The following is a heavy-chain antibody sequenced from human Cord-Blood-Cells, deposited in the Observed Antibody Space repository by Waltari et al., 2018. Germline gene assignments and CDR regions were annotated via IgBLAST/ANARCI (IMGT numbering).Heavy chain of an antibody. V-gene: IGHV1-3*01. CDR2: INAGNGNT. Sequence: QVQLVQSGAEVKKPGASVKVSCKASGYTFTSYAMHWVRQAPGQRPEWMGWINAGNGNTKYSQKFQGRVTITRDTSASTAYMELSSLRSEDTAVYYCARDSSGWYYFDYWGQGTLVTVSS. J-gene: IGHJ4*02. CDR3: ARDSSGWYYFDY. CDR1: GYTFTSYA. D-gene: IGHD6-19*01.